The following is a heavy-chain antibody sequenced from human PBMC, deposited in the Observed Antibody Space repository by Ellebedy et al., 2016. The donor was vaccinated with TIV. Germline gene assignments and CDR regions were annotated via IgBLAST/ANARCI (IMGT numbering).Heavy chain of an antibody. J-gene: IGHJ4*02. CDR2: IKPDGSGT. CDR3: ARPDGNGWFRTDY. CDR1: GFTFSEDY. D-gene: IGHD6-19*01. Sequence: GESLKISCAASGFTFSEDYMSWIRQAPGKGLQWVANIKPDGSGTFYVGSVAGRFTISRDNANNAVYLQMNSLRADDTGVYYCARPDGNGWFRTDYWGQGALVTVSS. V-gene: IGHV3-7*01.